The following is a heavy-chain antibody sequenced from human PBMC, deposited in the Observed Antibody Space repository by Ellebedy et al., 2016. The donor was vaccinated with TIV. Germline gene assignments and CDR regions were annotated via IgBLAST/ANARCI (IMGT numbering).Heavy chain of an antibody. V-gene: IGHV5-51*01. CDR2: IYPGDSDT. CDR1: GYSFTSYW. Sequence: GESLKISCKGSGYSFTSYWISWVRQMPGKGLEWMGIIYPGDSDTRYSPSFQGQVTISADKSITTAYLQWSSLKASDTAMYYCASPVAAAGSSGAFDMWGQGTMVTVSS. J-gene: IGHJ3*02. D-gene: IGHD6-13*01. CDR3: ASPVAAAGSSGAFDM.